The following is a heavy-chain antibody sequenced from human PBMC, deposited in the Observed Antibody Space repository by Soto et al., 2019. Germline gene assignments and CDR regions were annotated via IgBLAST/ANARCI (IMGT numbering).Heavy chain of an antibody. D-gene: IGHD3-22*01. Sequence: QVQLVQSGAEVKKPGSSVKVSCKASGGTFSSLDINWVRQAPGQGLEWMGGIIPISETTNYAQIFPGRVSIVADKSTSTAYMELSRLRSEDTAVYYCSRALLSHSYDSGGYDSYFHAMDVWGQGTPVSVSS. CDR2: IIPISETT. J-gene: IGHJ6*02. CDR3: SRALLSHSYDSGGYDSYFHAMDV. V-gene: IGHV1-69*06. CDR1: GGTFSSLD.